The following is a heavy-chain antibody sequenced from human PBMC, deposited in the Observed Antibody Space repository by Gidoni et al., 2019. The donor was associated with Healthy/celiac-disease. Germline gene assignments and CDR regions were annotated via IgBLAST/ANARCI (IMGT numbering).Heavy chain of an antibody. CDR1: GFTFSSYA. CDR2: ISGSGGST. D-gene: IGHD3-22*01. CDR3: ANGYYYDSSGYRISPYYFDY. V-gene: IGHV3-23*01. Sequence: EVQLLESGGGLVQPGGSLRLSCAASGFTFSSYAMSWVRQAPGKGLEWVSAISGSGGSTYYADSVKGRFTISRDNSKNTLYLQMNSLRAEDTAVYYCANGYYYDSSGYRISPYYFDYWGQGTLVTVSS. J-gene: IGHJ4*02.